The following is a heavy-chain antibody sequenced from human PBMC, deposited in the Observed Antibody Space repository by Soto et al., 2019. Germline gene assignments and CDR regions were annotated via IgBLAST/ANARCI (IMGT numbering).Heavy chain of an antibody. Sequence: EVQLLEYGGGLVQPGGSLRLSCAASGFTFSNYVMSWVRQAPGKGLEWVSSVSNSGSNTYYAESVKGRVTISRDNSNNTLYLQMYSLRAEDTALYYCARRGRTLPHYSYYMDVWGKGTTVTVSS. CDR3: ARRGRTLPHYSYYMDV. J-gene: IGHJ6*03. CDR2: VSNSGSNT. CDR1: GFTFSNYV. V-gene: IGHV3-23*01.